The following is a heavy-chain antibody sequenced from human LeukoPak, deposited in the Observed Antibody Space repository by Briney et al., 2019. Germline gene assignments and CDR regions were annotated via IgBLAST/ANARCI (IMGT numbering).Heavy chain of an antibody. CDR1: GFAFSSYA. Sequence: GGSLRLSCAASGFAFSSYAMSWVRQAPGKGLEWVSAISGSGGSTYYADSVKGRFTISRDNSKNTLYLQMNSLRAEDTAVYYCAKERGRGYSGYDPPDYWGQGTLVTVSS. J-gene: IGHJ4*02. CDR2: ISGSGGST. CDR3: AKERGRGYSGYDPPDY. V-gene: IGHV3-23*01. D-gene: IGHD5-12*01.